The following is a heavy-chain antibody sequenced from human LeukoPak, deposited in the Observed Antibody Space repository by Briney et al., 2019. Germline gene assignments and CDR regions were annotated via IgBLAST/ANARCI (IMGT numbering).Heavy chain of an antibody. J-gene: IGHJ4*02. CDR3: AREHWERRRGGDSSGWYGRDYFDY. D-gene: IGHD6-19*01. CDR1: GYTFTSYY. CDR2: INPSGGST. Sequence: AASVKVSCKASGYTFTSYYMHWVRQAPGQGLEWMGIINPSGGSTSYAQKFQGRVTMTRDTSTSTVYMEPSSLRSEDTAVYYCAREHWERRRGGDSSGWYGRDYFDYWGQGTLVTVSS. V-gene: IGHV1-46*01.